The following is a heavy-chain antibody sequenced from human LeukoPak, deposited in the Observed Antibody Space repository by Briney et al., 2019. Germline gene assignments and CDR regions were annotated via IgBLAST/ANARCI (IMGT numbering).Heavy chain of an antibody. CDR1: GFTFSSYW. D-gene: IGHD3-10*01. CDR2: IDSDGSST. J-gene: IGHJ3*02. CDR3: ARANYYGSGRAAFDI. Sequence: GGSLRLSCAASGFTFSSYWMHWVRQAPGKGLVWVSRIDSDGSSTSYADSVKGRFTISRDNAKNTLYLQMNSLRAEDTAVYYCARANYYGSGRAAFDIWGQGTMVTVSS. V-gene: IGHV3-74*01.